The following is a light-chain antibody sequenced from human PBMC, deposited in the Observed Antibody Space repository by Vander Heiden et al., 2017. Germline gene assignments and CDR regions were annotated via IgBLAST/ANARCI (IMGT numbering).Light chain of an antibody. J-gene: IGLJ2*01. CDR2: GTS. CDR1: SSNFGAGP. Sequence: QSVLTQPPPASGTPGQRVTIFCSGSSSNFGAGPVNWYQEVPGAAPKVVIYGTSQRPSGVPDRFSGSKSGTSATLAISGLRSDDGADYYCASWDDSLSVVLFGGGTRLTVL. V-gene: IGLV1-47*01. CDR3: ASWDDSLSVVL.